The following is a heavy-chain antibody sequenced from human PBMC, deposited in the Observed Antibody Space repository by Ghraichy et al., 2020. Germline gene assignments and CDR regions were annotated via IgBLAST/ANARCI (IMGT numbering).Heavy chain of an antibody. CDR3: AREISYYYYYGMDV. CDR1: GFTFSSYG. Sequence: GESLNISCAASGFTFSSYGMHWVRQAPGKGLEWVAVIWYDGSNKYYADSVKGRFTISRDNSKNTLYLQMNSLRAEDTAVYYCAREISYYYYYGMDVWGQGTTVTVSS. CDR2: IWYDGSNK. J-gene: IGHJ6*02. V-gene: IGHV3-33*01.